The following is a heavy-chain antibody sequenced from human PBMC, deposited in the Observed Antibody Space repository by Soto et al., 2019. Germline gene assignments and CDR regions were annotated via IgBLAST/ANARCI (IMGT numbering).Heavy chain of an antibody. CDR2: ISSGGNTI. J-gene: IGHJ5*02. CDR1: GFTLSDYY. CDR3: ARSRGLYSGYDNNWFDP. D-gene: IGHD5-12*01. V-gene: IGHV3-11*01. Sequence: QVQLVESGGGLVKPGGSLRLSCAASGFTLSDYYMTWIRQAPGKGLEWVSYISSGGNTIYYADSVKGRFTIARDNAKNSLYLKMNSLRAEDTAVYYCARSRGLYSGYDNNWFDPWGQGTLVTVSS.